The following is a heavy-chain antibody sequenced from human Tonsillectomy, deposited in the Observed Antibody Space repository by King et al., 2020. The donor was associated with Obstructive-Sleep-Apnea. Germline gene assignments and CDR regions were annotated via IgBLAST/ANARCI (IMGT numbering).Heavy chain of an antibody. CDR3: ARETLNCSGGSCYEGGWFDP. CDR2: ISSTSSII. CDR1: GFTFSSYI. D-gene: IGHD2-15*01. Sequence: VQLVESGGGLVQPGGSLRLSCTASGFTFSSYIINLVRQAPGKGLEWVSYISSTSSIIYYADSVKGRFTISRDNAKNSLYLQLNSLGAEDTAVYYCARETLNCSGGSCYEGGWFDPWGQGTLVTVSS. J-gene: IGHJ5*02. V-gene: IGHV3-48*04.